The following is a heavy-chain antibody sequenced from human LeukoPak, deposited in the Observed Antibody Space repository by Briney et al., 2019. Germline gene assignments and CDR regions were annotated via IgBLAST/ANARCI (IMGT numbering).Heavy chain of an antibody. CDR3: AHSITRWLQFEGFYFDY. Sequence: SGPTLVNPTQTLTLTCTFSGFSLSTSGVGVGWIRQPPGKALEWLALIYWDDDKRYSPSLKSRLTITKDASKNQVVLTMTSMDPVDTATYYCAHSITRWLQFEGFYFDYWGQGTLVTVSS. D-gene: IGHD5-24*01. J-gene: IGHJ4*02. V-gene: IGHV2-5*02. CDR2: IYWDDDK. CDR1: GFSLSTSGVG.